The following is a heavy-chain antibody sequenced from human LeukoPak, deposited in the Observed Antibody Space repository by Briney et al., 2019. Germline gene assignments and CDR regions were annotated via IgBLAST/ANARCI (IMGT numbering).Heavy chain of an antibody. CDR3: ARDWSRYYDSREGAFDI. Sequence: SQTLSLTCTVSGGSISSGGYYWSWIRQPPGKGLEWIGYIYYSGSTNYNPSLKSRVTISVETSKNQFSLKLSSVTAADTAVYYCARDWSRYYDSREGAFDIWGQGTMVTVSS. J-gene: IGHJ3*02. CDR2: IYYSGST. D-gene: IGHD3-22*01. V-gene: IGHV4-61*08. CDR1: GGSISSGGYY.